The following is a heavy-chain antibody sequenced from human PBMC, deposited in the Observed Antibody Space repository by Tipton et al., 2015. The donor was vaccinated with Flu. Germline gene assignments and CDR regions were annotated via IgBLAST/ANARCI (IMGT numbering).Heavy chain of an antibody. CDR2: IDPNTGGT. CDR1: GYTFSGYY. Sequence: QVQLVQSGAEVKRPGASVKVSCRASGYTFSGYYIHWMRQAPGQGLEWMGWIDPNTGGTNYARKFQGRVTAARDTSITTAYLDLSGLTSDDSAVYYCARSLAGTTDYWGQGTLVTVSS. D-gene: IGHD6-19*01. CDR3: ARSLAGTTDY. V-gene: IGHV1-2*02. J-gene: IGHJ4*02.